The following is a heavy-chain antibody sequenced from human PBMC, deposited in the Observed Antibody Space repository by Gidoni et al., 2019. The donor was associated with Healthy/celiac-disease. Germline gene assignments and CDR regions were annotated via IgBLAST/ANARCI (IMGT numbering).Heavy chain of an antibody. D-gene: IGHD6-13*01. CDR3: AREPPREPHSSRNWFDP. J-gene: IGHJ5*02. CDR2: INHSGST. CDR1: GRSVSGYY. Sequence: QVQLQQWGAGLLKPSETLSLTCAVYGRSVSGYYWSWIRKPPGKGLEWIGEINHSGSTNSNPSLMGRVTISVDTSKNQFSLKLSSVTAADTAVYYCAREPPREPHSSRNWFDPWGQGTLVTVSS. V-gene: IGHV4-34*01.